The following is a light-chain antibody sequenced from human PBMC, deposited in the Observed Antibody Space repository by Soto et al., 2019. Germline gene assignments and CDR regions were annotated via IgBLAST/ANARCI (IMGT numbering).Light chain of an antibody. CDR1: QSVSSSY. CDR3: QQYNDWPLT. V-gene: IGKV3-15*01. J-gene: IGKJ1*01. Sequence: EIVMTQSPATLSVSPVERATLSCRASQSVSSSYLAWYQQKPGQAPSLLIYGAFTRATGIPARFSGTGSGTEFTLTISSLQSEDFALYYCQQYNDWPLTFGQGTKVDI. CDR2: GAF.